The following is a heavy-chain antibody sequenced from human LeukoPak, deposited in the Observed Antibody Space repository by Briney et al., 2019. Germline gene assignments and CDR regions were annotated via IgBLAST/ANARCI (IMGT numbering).Heavy chain of an antibody. CDR3: ARLGPAGIFDYYYSMDV. J-gene: IGHJ6*03. Sequence: ETLSLTCTVSGGSISSYYWSWIRQPPGKGLEWIGYIYYSGSTNYNPSLKSRATISVDTSKNQFSLKLSSVTAADTAVYYCARLGPAGIFDYYYSMDVWGKGSTVTVSS. V-gene: IGHV4-59*01. D-gene: IGHD6-13*01. CDR1: GGSISSYY. CDR2: IYYSGST.